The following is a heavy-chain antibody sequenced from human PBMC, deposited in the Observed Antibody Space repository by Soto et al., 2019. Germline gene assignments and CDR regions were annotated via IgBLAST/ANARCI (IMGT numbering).Heavy chain of an antibody. Sequence: GGSLRLSCTASGFTFSSYAMSWVRQAPGKGLEWVSAISGSGGSTYYADSVKGRFTISRDNSKNTLYLQMNSLRAEDTAVYYCAKIKVKGYYYFDYWGQGTLVTVSS. CDR3: AKIKVKGYYYFDY. CDR2: ISGSGGST. CDR1: GFTFSSYA. V-gene: IGHV3-23*01. D-gene: IGHD1-26*01. J-gene: IGHJ4*02.